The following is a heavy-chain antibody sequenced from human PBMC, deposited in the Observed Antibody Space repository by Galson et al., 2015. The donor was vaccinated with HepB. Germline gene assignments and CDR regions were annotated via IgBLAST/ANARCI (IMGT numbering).Heavy chain of an antibody. CDR1: GYTFTNYH. CDR3: AKDKSGSWTFDS. V-gene: IGHV1-46*01. D-gene: IGHD1-26*01. CDR2: INPRDGDT. J-gene: IGHJ4*02. Sequence: SVKVSCKASGYTFTNYHMHWVRQAPGQGLEWMAIINPRDGDTRYTQKFQGRVTMTWDTSTSTVYMELSSLRSEDTAVYYCAKDKSGSWTFDSWGQGTLVTVSP.